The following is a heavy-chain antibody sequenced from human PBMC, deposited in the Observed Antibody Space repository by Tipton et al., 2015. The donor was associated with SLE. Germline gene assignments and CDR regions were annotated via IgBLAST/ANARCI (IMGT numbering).Heavy chain of an antibody. V-gene: IGHV4-38-2*01. CDR2: VYRDGRT. CDR1: NFDVSAGYY. D-gene: IGHD1-26*01. J-gene: IGHJ4*02. CDR3: ARTDSGNDLFVFDS. Sequence: TLSLTCSVSNFDVSAGYYLGWVRQTPEKGLAWLGSVYRDGRTFYNPSLKSRLTLSIDSSKNQFSLKLSSVTAEDTAVYFCARTDSGNDLFVFDSWGQGTLVTVSS.